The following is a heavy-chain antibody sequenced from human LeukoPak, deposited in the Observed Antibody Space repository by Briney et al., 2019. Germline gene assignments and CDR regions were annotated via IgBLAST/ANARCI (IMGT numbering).Heavy chain of an antibody. CDR1: EFTFSTYS. V-gene: IGHV3-21*01. Sequence: PGGSLRLSCAASEFTFSTYSMNWVRQAPGKGLEWASSISSGSTYIYYADSVKGRFTISRDNAKNSLYLQMNSLRAEDTAVYYCAELGITMIGGVWGKGTTVTISS. D-gene: IGHD3-10*02. CDR2: ISSGSTYI. J-gene: IGHJ6*04. CDR3: AELGITMIGGV.